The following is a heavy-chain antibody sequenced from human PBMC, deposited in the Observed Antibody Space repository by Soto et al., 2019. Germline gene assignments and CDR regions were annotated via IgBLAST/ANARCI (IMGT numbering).Heavy chain of an antibody. Sequence: QVQLVESGGGAVQPGESLRLSCVASGFDFTYYAMHWVRQAPGKGLESVAVTSSDGSKIHHTDSVKGRFTISRDNSKNTLYLQMTSLRKEETAVYFCAKDEGVGGTLGLFDYWGQGTLVSVSS. J-gene: IGHJ4*02. CDR1: GFDFTYYA. CDR3: AKDEGVGGTLGLFDY. V-gene: IGHV3-30*18. D-gene: IGHD1-26*01. CDR2: TSSDGSKI.